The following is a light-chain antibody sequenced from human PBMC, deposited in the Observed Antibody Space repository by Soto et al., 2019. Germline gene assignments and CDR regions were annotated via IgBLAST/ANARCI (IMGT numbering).Light chain of an antibody. V-gene: IGKV3-20*01. CDR2: NAS. Sequence: EIVLTQSPGTLSLSPGERVTLSCRASQSVGNNYLGWYQQKPGQAPRLLIFNASRRPTGISDRFSGSGSGTDFTLNISRLEPEDFAMYYCHQYANSPQTFGQGTRLEIK. J-gene: IGKJ5*01. CDR1: QSVGNNY. CDR3: HQYANSPQT.